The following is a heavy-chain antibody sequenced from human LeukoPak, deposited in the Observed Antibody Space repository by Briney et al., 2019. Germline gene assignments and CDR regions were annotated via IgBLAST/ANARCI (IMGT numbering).Heavy chain of an antibody. CDR1: GYTFTSYG. Sequence: ASVKVSCKASGYTFTSYGISWVRQAPGQGLEWMGWISAYNGNTDYAQKLQGRVTMTTDTSTSTAYMELRSLRSDDTAVYYCARVWVTMIVVVMGGVFDYWGQGTLVTVSS. CDR3: ARVWVTMIVVVMGGVFDY. CDR2: ISAYNGNT. J-gene: IGHJ4*02. D-gene: IGHD3-22*01. V-gene: IGHV1-18*01.